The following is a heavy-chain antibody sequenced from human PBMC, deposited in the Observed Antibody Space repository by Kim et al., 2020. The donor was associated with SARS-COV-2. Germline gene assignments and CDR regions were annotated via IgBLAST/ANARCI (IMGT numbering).Heavy chain of an antibody. D-gene: IGHD4-4*01. J-gene: IGHJ6*02. CDR2: IYTSGST. CDR3: ARDLGRDYSQYYYYYYGMDV. Sequence: SETLSLTCTVSGGSISSYYWSWIRQPAGKGLEWIGRIYTSGSTNYNPSLKSRVTMSVDTSKNQFSLKLSSVTAADTAVYYCARDLGRDYSQYYYYYYGMDVWGQGTTVTVSS. V-gene: IGHV4-4*07. CDR1: GGSISSYY.